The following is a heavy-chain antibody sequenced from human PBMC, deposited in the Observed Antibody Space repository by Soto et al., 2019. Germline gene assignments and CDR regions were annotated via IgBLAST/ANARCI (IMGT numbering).Heavy chain of an antibody. CDR1: GFSLTTDRVG. CDR2: IYGDDSK. J-gene: IGHJ4*02. D-gene: IGHD1-26*01. V-gene: IGHV2-5*05. Sequence: QITLKESGPTLVKPTQTLTLTCTFSGFSLTTDRVGVGWIRQPPGEALEWLAVIYGDDSKTYGPSLESRLPITNDTAKNQVALTMTNLDSLDTATYYCAHAYGGRSLYWGQGTLVTVSS. CDR3: AHAYGGRSLY.